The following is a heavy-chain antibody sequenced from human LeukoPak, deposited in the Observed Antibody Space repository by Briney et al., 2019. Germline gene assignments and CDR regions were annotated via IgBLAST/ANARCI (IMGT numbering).Heavy chain of an antibody. V-gene: IGHV4-59*01. Sequence: PSETLSLTCTVSGGSISSYYWSWIRQPPGKGLEWIGYIYYSGSTNYNPSLKSRVTTSVDTSKNQFSLKLSSVTAADTAVYYCARDDDSSGYIGLFDYWGQGTLVTVSS. CDR2: IYYSGST. J-gene: IGHJ4*02. D-gene: IGHD3-22*01. CDR3: ARDDDSSGYIGLFDY. CDR1: GGSISSYY.